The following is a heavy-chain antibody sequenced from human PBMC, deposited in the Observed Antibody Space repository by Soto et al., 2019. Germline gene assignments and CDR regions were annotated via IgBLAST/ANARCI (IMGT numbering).Heavy chain of an antibody. CDR3: VKGLLESVDSTDVYQEEY. CDR2: KRGSNKYI. Sequence: PVGSPRLSCVASGFTFSNFEMHWIRLVSGEELGWGSSKRGSNKYIYCSDSVKVRFTTTSDNARNSVYLQRSSLRADVTAIYHCVKGLLESVDSTDVYQEEYWVHGSLVTVSA. D-gene: IGHD2-8*02. J-gene: IGHJ1*01. CDR1: GFTFSNFE. V-gene: IGHV3-21*04.